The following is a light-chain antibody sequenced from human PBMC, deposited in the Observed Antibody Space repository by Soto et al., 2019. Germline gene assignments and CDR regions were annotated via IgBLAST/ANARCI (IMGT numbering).Light chain of an antibody. Sequence: DIQMTQSPSTLSASVGDRVTITCRASQSIDSWLAWYQQKPGKGPKLLMYKASTLASGVPSRFSGSGSGTEFTLTISNLQPEDFVTYHCQQYSGSSRYTFGQGTKLEMK. CDR1: QSIDSW. CDR3: QQYSGSSRYT. J-gene: IGKJ2*01. V-gene: IGKV1-5*03. CDR2: KAS.